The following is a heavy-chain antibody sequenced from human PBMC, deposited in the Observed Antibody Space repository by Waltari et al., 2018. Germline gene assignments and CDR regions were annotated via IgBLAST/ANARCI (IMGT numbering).Heavy chain of an antibody. CDR3: VRDEPGDGLDY. V-gene: IGHV3-74*03. D-gene: IGHD7-27*01. J-gene: IGHJ4*02. CDR2: IESDESRT. Sequence: EVQLVEYGGALVQPGGALRLSCATSGFTFSTYWMHWVRQAPGKGLMWVAHIESDESRTTYAESVKGRFTISRDNAKNTVYLQMNSLRDEDTAVYYCVRDEPGDGLDYWGQGTLVTVSS. CDR1: GFTFSTYW.